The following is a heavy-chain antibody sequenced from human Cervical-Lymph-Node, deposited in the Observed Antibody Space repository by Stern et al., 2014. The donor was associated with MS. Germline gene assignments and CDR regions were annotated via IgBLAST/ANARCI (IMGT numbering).Heavy chain of an antibody. J-gene: IGHJ5*02. Sequence: DQLVESGGGAVQPGRSLRVSCAAAGFTFNSYAMHWVRQAPGKGLEWLAVISYNGDDKYYRDSVKGRFTISRDNSNNTLYLEMTRLRSEDTAVYYCARDPILEWPPVFGRLDPWGQGTLVTVSS. CDR3: ARDPILEWPPVFGRLDP. CDR2: ISYNGDDK. CDR1: GFTFNSYA. V-gene: IGHV3-30*03. D-gene: IGHD3-3*01.